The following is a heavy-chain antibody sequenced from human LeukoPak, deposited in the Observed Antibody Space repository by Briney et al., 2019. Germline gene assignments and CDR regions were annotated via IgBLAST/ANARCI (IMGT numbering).Heavy chain of an antibody. Sequence: GGSQRLSCAASGFTFSSYGMHWVRQAPGKGLEWVAVIWYDGSNKYYADSVKGRFTISRDNSKNTLYLQMNSLRAEDTAVYYCARGDIVVVVAAQFDYWGQGTLVTVSS. V-gene: IGHV3-33*01. D-gene: IGHD2-15*01. J-gene: IGHJ4*02. CDR3: ARGDIVVVVAAQFDY. CDR1: GFTFSSYG. CDR2: IWYDGSNK.